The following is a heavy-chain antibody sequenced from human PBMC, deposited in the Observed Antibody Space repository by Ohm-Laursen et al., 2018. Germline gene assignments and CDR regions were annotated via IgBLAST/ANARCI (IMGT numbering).Heavy chain of an antibody. CDR3: ARGFSGWWGRIDY. CDR1: GGSISGYY. Sequence: SETLSLTWTVSGGSISGYYWNWIRQPPGKGLEWIGEINHSRSTKYNSSFKSRVTISVDTSKNQFSLKLSSVTAADTAVYYCARGFSGWWGRIDYWGQGILVTVSS. D-gene: IGHD6-19*01. J-gene: IGHJ4*02. V-gene: IGHV4-34*01. CDR2: INHSRST.